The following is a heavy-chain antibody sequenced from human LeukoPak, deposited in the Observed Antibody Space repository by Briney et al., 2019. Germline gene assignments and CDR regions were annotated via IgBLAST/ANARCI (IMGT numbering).Heavy chain of an antibody. Sequence: GGSLRLSCAVSGFTFSSYSMNWVRQAPGKGLEWVSYISSSSSYIYYADSVKGRFTISRDNAKNSLYLQMNSLRAEDTAVYYCARGVELTGYSDYWGRGTLVTVSS. D-gene: IGHD3-9*01. V-gene: IGHV3-21*01. CDR2: ISSSSSYI. CDR1: GFTFSSYS. J-gene: IGHJ4*02. CDR3: ARGVELTGYSDY.